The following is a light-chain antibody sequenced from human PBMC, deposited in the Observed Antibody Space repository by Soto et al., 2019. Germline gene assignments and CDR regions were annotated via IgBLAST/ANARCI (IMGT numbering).Light chain of an antibody. Sequence: QSALTQPASVSGSPGQSITISCTGTSSDVGAYKYVSWFQQYPGKVPKLIIYEVNERPSGVSNRFSASKSGNTASLTISGFQAEDEAEYYCSSYTRQSTYIFGTGTKVTVL. J-gene: IGLJ1*01. CDR1: SSDVGAYKY. CDR2: EVN. CDR3: SSYTRQSTYI. V-gene: IGLV2-14*03.